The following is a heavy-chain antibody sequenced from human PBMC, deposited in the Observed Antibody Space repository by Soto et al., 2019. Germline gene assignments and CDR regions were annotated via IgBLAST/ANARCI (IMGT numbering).Heavy chain of an antibody. CDR2: ISSSGDSA. CDR1: GFTFGSYA. D-gene: IGHD5-18*01. CDR3: AKSDTALSYGFDP. Sequence: EVQLLESGGDLVQPGGSLRLSCAASGFTFGSYAMIWVRQAPGKGLVWVSTISSSGDSAYYADSVKGRFTVSRDNSRNTLYRQMNSLRAEDTAVYYCAKSDTALSYGFDPWGQGTVVTVSS. V-gene: IGHV3-23*01. J-gene: IGHJ5*02.